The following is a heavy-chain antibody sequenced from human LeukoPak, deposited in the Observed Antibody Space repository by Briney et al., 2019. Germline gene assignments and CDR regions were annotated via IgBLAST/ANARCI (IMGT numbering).Heavy chain of an antibody. V-gene: IGHV3-30*01. J-gene: IGHJ6*03. D-gene: IGHD3-3*01. CDR2: ISYDGSNK. Sequence: TGRSLRLSCAASGFTFSSYAMHWVRQAPGKGLEWVAVISYDGSNKYYADSVKGRYTISRDNSKNTLYLQMNSLRAEDTAVYYCARSEHDFFSYMDVWGKGTTVTVSS. CDR1: GFTFSSYA. CDR3: ARSEHDFFSYMDV.